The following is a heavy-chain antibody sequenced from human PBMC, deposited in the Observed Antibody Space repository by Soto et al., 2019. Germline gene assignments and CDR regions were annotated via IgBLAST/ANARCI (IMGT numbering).Heavy chain of an antibody. Sequence: PGGSLRLSCAASGFTFSSYDIHWVRQATGKGLEWVSAIGTAGDTYYPGSVKGRFTISRENAKNSLYLQMNSLRAGDTAVYYCAKDLYSNYGDAFDIWGQGTMVTVSS. J-gene: IGHJ3*02. V-gene: IGHV3-13*01. CDR3: AKDLYSNYGDAFDI. CDR2: IGTAGDT. D-gene: IGHD4-4*01. CDR1: GFTFSSYD.